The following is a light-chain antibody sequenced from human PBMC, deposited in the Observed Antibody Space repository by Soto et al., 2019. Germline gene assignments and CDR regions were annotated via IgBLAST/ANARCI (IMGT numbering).Light chain of an antibody. Sequence: ILMTQSPSTLSVSPGERATLSCRASQSVSSNLAWYQQKPGQAPRLLIYGASTRATGIPARFSGSGSGTEFTLTISSLQSEDFAVYYCQQYNNGGTFGQGTKV. J-gene: IGKJ1*01. CDR1: QSVSSN. CDR3: QQYNNGGT. V-gene: IGKV3-15*01. CDR2: GAS.